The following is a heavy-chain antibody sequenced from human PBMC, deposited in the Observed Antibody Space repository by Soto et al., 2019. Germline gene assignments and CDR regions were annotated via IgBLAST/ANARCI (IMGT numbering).Heavy chain of an antibody. CDR1: GFTFSSYS. CDR3: ARTEGYSSSWYGF. D-gene: IGHD6-13*01. Sequence: PGGSLRLSCAASGFTFSSYSMHWVRQAPGRGLEWVSYISSSSSTIYYADSVKGRFTISRDNAKNSLYLQMNSLRDEDTAVYYCARTEGYSSSWYGFWGQGTLVTVSS. CDR2: ISSSSSTI. V-gene: IGHV3-48*02. J-gene: IGHJ4*02.